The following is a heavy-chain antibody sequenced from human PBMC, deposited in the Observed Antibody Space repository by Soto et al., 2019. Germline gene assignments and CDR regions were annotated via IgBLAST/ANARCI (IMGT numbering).Heavy chain of an antibody. D-gene: IGHD6-13*01. V-gene: IGHV1-69*13. CDR1: GGTFSSYA. J-gene: IGHJ3*02. Sequence: SVKVSCKASGGTFSSYAISWVRQAPGRGLEWMGGIIPIFGTANYAQKFQGRVTITADESTSTAYMELSSLRSEDTAVYYCARSGVAAAGTDGAFDIWGQGTMVTVSS. CDR3: ARSGVAAAGTDGAFDI. CDR2: IIPIFGTA.